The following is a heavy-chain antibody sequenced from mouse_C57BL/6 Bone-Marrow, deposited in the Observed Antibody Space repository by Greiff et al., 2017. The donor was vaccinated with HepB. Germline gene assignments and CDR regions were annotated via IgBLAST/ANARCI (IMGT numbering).Heavy chain of an antibody. CDR3: ALLTTVVATYYFDY. CDR1: GYTFTSYW. Sequence: VQLQQPGAELVKPGASVKLSCKASGYTFTSYWLHWVKQRPGRGLEWIGRIDPNSGGTKYNEKFKSKATLTVDKPSSTAYMQLSSLTSEDSAVYYCALLTTVVATYYFDYWGQGTTLTVSS. J-gene: IGHJ2*01. V-gene: IGHV1-72*01. D-gene: IGHD1-1*01. CDR2: IDPNSGGT.